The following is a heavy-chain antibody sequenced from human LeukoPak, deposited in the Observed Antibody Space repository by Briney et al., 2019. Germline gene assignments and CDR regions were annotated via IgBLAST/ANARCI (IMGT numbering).Heavy chain of an antibody. V-gene: IGHV4-34*01. J-gene: IGHJ2*01. Sequence: PSETLSLTCAVYGGSFSGHYWAWIRQPPGKGLEWIGEINHSGSTNYNPSLKSRVTISVDTSKNQFSLKVSSVTAADTAVYFCARVYYGRTYDYWYFDLWGRGTLVTVSS. D-gene: IGHD3-10*01. CDR2: INHSGST. CDR3: ARVYYGRTYDYWYFDL. CDR1: GGSFSGHY.